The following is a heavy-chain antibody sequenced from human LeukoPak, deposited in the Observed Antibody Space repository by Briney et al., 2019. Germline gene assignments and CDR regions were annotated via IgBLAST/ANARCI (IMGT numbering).Heavy chain of an antibody. D-gene: IGHD3-10*01. CDR3: AREGGASLLWFGELWDRHYDAFDI. CDR1: GFTFSDYY. Sequence: GSLRLSCAASGFTFSDYYMSWIRQPAGKGLEWIGRIYASGSTNYNPSLKSRVTVSVDTSKNQFSLKLSSVTAADTAVYYCAREGGASLLWFGELWDRHYDAFDIWGQGTMVTVSS. CDR2: IYASGST. V-gene: IGHV4-4*07. J-gene: IGHJ3*02.